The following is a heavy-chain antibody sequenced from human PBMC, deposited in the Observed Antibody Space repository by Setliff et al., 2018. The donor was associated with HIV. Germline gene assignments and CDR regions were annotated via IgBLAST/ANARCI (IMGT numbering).Heavy chain of an antibody. CDR2: ISYDASRT. CDR1: GFTFSNFA. D-gene: IGHD3-22*01. V-gene: IGHV3-30*07. CDR3: AKEVPYSNGFMYFDY. J-gene: IGHJ4*02. Sequence: SGESLKISCVASGFTFSNFAMHWVRQAPGKGLEWVSVISYDASRTSYADSVKGRFTISRDNSENTLYLQMNSLRPEDTAIYYCAKEVPYSNGFMYFDYWGQGTLVTVSS.